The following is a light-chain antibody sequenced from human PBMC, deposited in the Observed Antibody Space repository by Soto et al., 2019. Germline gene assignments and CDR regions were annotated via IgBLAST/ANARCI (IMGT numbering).Light chain of an antibody. J-gene: IGKJ5*01. Sequence: DIQMTQSPSSLSASVGDRVTITCRASQGISNFLAWYQQKPGKVPKLLISAASTLQSGVPSRFSGSGSGTDFPLTITSLQPEDVATYCCQKYSSVITFGQGTRLEI. V-gene: IGKV1-27*01. CDR3: QKYSSVIT. CDR2: AAS. CDR1: QGISNF.